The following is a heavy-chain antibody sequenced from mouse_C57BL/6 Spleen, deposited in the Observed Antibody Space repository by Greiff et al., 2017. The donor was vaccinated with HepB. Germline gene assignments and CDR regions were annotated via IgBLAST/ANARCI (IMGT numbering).Heavy chain of an antibody. Sequence: VQLQQSGAELVRPGPSVKVSCKASGYAFTNYLIEWVKQRPGQGLEWIGVINPGSGGTNYNEKFKGKATLTADKSSSTAYMQLSSLTSEDSAVYFCARSGNYYGSSYYFDYWGQGTTLTVSS. CDR3: ARSGNYYGSSYYFDY. J-gene: IGHJ2*01. V-gene: IGHV1-54*01. CDR2: INPGSGGT. D-gene: IGHD1-1*01. CDR1: GYAFTNYL.